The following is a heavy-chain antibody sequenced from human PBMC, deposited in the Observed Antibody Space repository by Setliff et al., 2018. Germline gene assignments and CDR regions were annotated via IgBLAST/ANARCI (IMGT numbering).Heavy chain of an antibody. V-gene: IGHV4-4*07. J-gene: IGHJ6*03. D-gene: IGHD4-17*01. CDR1: GGSISSYY. CDR2: IYTSGST. CDR3: ARDHGDYGYYCYYMDV. Sequence: SETLSLTCTVSGGSISSYYWSWIRQPAGKGLEWIGRIYTSGSTNYNPSLKSRVTMSVDTSKNQFSPKLSSVTAADTAVYYCARDHGDYGYYCYYMDVWGKGTTVTVSS.